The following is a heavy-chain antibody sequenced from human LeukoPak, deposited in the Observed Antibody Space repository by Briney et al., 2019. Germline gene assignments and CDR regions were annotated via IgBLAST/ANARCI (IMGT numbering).Heavy chain of an antibody. D-gene: IGHD6-13*01. J-gene: IGHJ4*02. CDR2: IIPIFGTA. CDR1: GGTFSSYA. CDR3: ARDAAAAGTLWYYFDY. V-gene: IGHV1-69*05. Sequence: GASVKVSCKASGGTFSSYAISWVRQAPGQGLEWMGGIIPIFGTANYAQKFQGRVTITTDESTSTAYMELSSLRSEDTAVYYCARDAAAAGTLWYYFDYWGQGTLVTDSS.